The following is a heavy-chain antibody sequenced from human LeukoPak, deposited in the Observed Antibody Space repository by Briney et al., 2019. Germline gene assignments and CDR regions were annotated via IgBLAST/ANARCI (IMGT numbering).Heavy chain of an antibody. V-gene: IGHV4-34*01. CDR1: GGSFSGYY. Sequence: SETLSLTCAVYGGSFSGYYWSWIRQPPGKGLEWIGEINHSGSTNYNPSLKSRVTISVDTSKNQFSLKLSSVTAADTAVYYCARGGYCSSASCYDDAFDIWGQGTMVTVSS. J-gene: IGHJ3*02. CDR2: INHSGST. CDR3: ARGGYCSSASCYDDAFDI. D-gene: IGHD2-2*01.